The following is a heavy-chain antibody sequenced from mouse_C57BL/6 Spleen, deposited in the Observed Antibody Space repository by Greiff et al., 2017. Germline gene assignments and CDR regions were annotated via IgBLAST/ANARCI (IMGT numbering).Heavy chain of an antibody. D-gene: IGHD1-1*02. Sequence: ESGPGLVKPSQSLSLTCSVTGYSITSGYYWNWIRQFPGNKLEWMGYISYDGSNNYNPSLKNRISITRDTSKNQFFLKLNSVTTEDTATYYCARDPYGYFDYWGQGTTLTVSS. V-gene: IGHV3-6*01. CDR2: ISYDGSN. CDR1: GYSITSGYY. J-gene: IGHJ2*01. CDR3: ARDPYGYFDY.